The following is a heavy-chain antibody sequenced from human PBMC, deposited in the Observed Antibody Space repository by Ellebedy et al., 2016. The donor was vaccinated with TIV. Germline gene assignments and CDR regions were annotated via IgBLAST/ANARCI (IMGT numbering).Heavy chain of an antibody. CDR1: GGTFSSYA. V-gene: IGHV1-69*13. CDR3: ARDLHDSSGYYASDY. D-gene: IGHD3-22*01. CDR2: IIPIFGTA. J-gene: IGHJ4*02. Sequence: AASVKVSCKASGGTFSSYAISWVRQAPGQGLEWMGGIIPIFGTANYAQKFQGRVTITADESTSTAYMELSSLRSEDTAVYYCARDLHDSSGYYASDYWGQGTLVTVSS.